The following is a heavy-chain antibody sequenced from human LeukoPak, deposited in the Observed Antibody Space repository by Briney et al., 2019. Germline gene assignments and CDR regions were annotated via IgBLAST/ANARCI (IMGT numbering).Heavy chain of an antibody. CDR3: AKGGGYEAQYYYYYLDV. CDR1: GYTFSSYW. CDR2: IRYDGSNK. J-gene: IGHJ6*03. Sequence: GGSLTLSCAASGYTFSSYWMSWVRQAPGKGLEWVAFIRYDGSNKYYADSVKGRFTISRDNSQNTLYLQMKSLRAEDTAVYYCAKGGGYEAQYYYYYLDVWGKGTTVTISS. V-gene: IGHV3-30*02. D-gene: IGHD5-12*01.